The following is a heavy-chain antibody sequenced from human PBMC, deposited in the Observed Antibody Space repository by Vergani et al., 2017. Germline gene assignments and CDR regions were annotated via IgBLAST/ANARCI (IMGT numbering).Heavy chain of an antibody. CDR2: INHSGST. D-gene: IGHD1-26*01. J-gene: IGHJ4*02. Sequence: QVQLQQWGAGLLKPSETLSLTCAVYGGSFSGYYWSWIRQPPGKGLEWIGEINHSGSTNYNPSLKSRVTISVDTSKNQFSLKLSSVTAADTAVYYCAREGVPRCCIVGAPDFWGQGTQVTVSS. CDR1: GGSFSGYY. V-gene: IGHV4-34*01. CDR3: AREGVPRCCIVGAPDF.